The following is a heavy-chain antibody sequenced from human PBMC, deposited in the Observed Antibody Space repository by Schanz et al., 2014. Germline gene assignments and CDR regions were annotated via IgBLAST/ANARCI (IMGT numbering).Heavy chain of an antibody. J-gene: IGHJ3*02. D-gene: IGHD4-17*01. Sequence: EVQLLESGGGLVQPGGSLRLSCLASGFAFSSYGMNWLRQAPGKGLEWVSSISSGGGSTYYADSVTGRFTISRDNAKNTLYLQMNTLRAEDTAVYYCARKMKLGVYGGKGHDSLDIWGQGTMVTVSS. CDR1: GFAFSSYG. CDR2: ISSGGGST. V-gene: IGHV3-23*01. CDR3: ARKMKLGVYGGKGHDSLDI.